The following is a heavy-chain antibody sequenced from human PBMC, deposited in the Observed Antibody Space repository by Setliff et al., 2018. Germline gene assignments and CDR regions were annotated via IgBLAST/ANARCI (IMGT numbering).Heavy chain of an antibody. CDR2: ISSSSSTI. V-gene: IGHV3-48*01. CDR1: GFTFSSYS. Sequence: GGSLRLSCAASGFTFSSYSMNWVRQAPGKGLEWVSYISSSSSTIYYADSVKGRFTISRDNAKNSLYLQMNSLGAEDTPVYYCARDPGWRTLFYYYYYMDVWGKGTTVTVSS. CDR3: ARDPGWRTLFYYYYYMDV. J-gene: IGHJ6*03. D-gene: IGHD3-3*01.